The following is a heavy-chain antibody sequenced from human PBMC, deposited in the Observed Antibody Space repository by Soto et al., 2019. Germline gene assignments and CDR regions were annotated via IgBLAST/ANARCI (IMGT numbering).Heavy chain of an antibody. CDR1: GASVSHGY. J-gene: IGHJ5*02. CDR3: ARSYYDSTGFAVDP. CDR2: MYFGGSF. V-gene: IGHV4-59*02. Sequence: QMQLQASGPGLVKPSETLSLTCNVSGASVSHGYWSWIRQPPGKGLEWIGFMYFGGSFNYNPSLRSRPTLPVETSKNQFSMKLTSVTASDTAVYYCARSYYDSTGFAVDPWGQGTLVTVSS. D-gene: IGHD3-22*01.